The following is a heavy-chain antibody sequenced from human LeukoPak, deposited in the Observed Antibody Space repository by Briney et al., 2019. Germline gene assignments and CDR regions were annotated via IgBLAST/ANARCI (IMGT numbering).Heavy chain of an antibody. D-gene: IGHD2-8*01. V-gene: IGHV3-7*01. CDR3: ASTTWFMDFDY. CDR2: IKQDGSEK. Sequence: GGSLRLSCVASGFTFSSYWMSWVRQAPGKGLEWVANIKQDGSEKYYVDSVKGRFTISRDNAKNSLYLQMNSLRAEDTAVYYCASTTWFMDFDYWGQGTLVTVSS. CDR1: GFTFSSYW. J-gene: IGHJ4*02.